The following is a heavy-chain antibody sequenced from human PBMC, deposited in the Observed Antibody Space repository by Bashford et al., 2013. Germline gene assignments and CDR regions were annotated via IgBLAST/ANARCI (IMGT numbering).Heavy chain of an antibody. CDR3: ARSGENSPRIAVAGKGWYFDL. Sequence: SSETLSLTCAVYGGSFSGYYWSWIRQPPGKGLEWIGYIYYSGSTNYNPSLKSRVTISVDTSKKQFSLKLSSVTAADTGVYYCARSGENSPRIAVAGKGWYFDLVGPWHPGHRLL. D-gene: IGHD6-19*01. CDR2: IYYSGST. CDR1: GGSFSGYY. J-gene: IGHJ2*01. V-gene: IGHV4-34*01.